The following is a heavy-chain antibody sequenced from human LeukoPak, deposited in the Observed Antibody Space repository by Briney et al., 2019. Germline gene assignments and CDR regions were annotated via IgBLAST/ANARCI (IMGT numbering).Heavy chain of an antibody. D-gene: IGHD2-8*01. J-gene: IGHJ6*02. CDR2: ISAYNGNT. V-gene: IGHV1-18*01. CDR1: GYTFTSYG. CDR3: ARFTARTYCTNGVCDSFDYYGMDV. Sequence: ASVKVSCKASGYTFTSYGISWVRQAPGQGLEWMGWISAYNGNTNYAQKLQGRVTMTRNTSISTAYMELSSLRSEDTAVYYCARFTARTYCTNGVCDSFDYYGMDVWGQGTTVTVSS.